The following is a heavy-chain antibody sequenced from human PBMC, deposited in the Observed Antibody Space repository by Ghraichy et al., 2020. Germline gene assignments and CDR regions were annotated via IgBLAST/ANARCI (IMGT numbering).Heavy chain of an antibody. J-gene: IGHJ4*02. Sequence: GGSLRLFCAASGFTFSNFWMNWVRQAPGKGLEWVANVKDDGSEAYYVDSVRGQFTISRDNAKNSLYLHMNGLRAEDSAIYFCARAPAWSDFFDSWGQGTPVSVSP. CDR1: GFTFSNFW. CDR3: ARAPAWSDFFDS. CDR2: VKDDGSEA. D-gene: IGHD3-3*01. V-gene: IGHV3-7*03.